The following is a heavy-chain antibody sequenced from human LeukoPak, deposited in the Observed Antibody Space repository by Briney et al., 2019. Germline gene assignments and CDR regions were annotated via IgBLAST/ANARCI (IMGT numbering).Heavy chain of an antibody. CDR3: ARISYDSSGYYDY. CDR2: IHSDGSGT. Sequence: PGGSLRLSCAASGFTFSSYWMHWVRQAPGKGLVWVSHIHSDGSGTTYADSVKGRFTISRDNAKNTLFLRMNSLRAGDTAVYYCARISYDSSGYYDYWGQGTQVTVSS. V-gene: IGHV3-74*01. CDR1: GFTFSSYW. D-gene: IGHD3-22*01. J-gene: IGHJ4*02.